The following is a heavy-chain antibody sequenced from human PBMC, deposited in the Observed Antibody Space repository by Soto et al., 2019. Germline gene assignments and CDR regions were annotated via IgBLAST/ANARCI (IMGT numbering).Heavy chain of an antibody. Sequence: QLQLLESGPGLVKPSETLSLTCAVSGGSISPSSYCWGWIRQSPGQGLEWIASVYYSGSTYYNPSLKSRVTISADTSKNQFSLKLRSVTAADTAVYYCARTTGYSGYDFGYWGQGTLVTVSS. CDR1: GGSISPSSYC. J-gene: IGHJ4*02. CDR3: ARTTGYSGYDFGY. D-gene: IGHD5-12*01. V-gene: IGHV4-39*01. CDR2: VYYSGST.